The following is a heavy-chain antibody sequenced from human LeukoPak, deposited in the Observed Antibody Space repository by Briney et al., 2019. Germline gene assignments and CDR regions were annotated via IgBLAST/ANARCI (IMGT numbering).Heavy chain of an antibody. Sequence: GESLKISCKGSGYSFTSYWIGWVRQMPGKGLEWMGIIYPGDSDTRYSPSFQGQVTISADKSISTAYLQWSSLKASDTAMYYCARHISVPYSSSWSSFDYWGRGTLVTVSS. D-gene: IGHD6-13*01. CDR1: GYSFTSYW. CDR2: IYPGDSDT. J-gene: IGHJ4*02. CDR3: ARHISVPYSSSWSSFDY. V-gene: IGHV5-51*01.